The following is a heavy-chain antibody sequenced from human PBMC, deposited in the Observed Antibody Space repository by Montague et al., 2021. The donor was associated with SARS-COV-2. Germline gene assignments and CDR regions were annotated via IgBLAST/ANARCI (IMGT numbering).Heavy chain of an antibody. D-gene: IGHD2-15*01. CDR1: GGSISSGGYY. Sequence: TLSLTCTVSGGSISSGGYYWSWIRQHPGKGLEWIGYIYYSGSTYCNPSLKSRVTISVDTSKNQFSLKLSSVTAADTAVYYCARVLGGYCSGGSCYRGWYFDLWGRGTLVTVSS. V-gene: IGHV4-31*03. J-gene: IGHJ2*01. CDR2: IYYSGST. CDR3: ARVLGGYCSGGSCYRGWYFDL.